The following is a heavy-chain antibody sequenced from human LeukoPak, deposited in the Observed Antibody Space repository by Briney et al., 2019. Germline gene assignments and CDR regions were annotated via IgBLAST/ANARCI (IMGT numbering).Heavy chain of an antibody. CDR3: ARARRDCSGGSCYPDYNWFDP. J-gene: IGHJ5*02. D-gene: IGHD2-15*01. V-gene: IGHV3-48*03. CDR2: ISSSGSAI. CDR1: GFTFSSYE. Sequence: GGSLRLSCAASGFTFSSYEMNWVRQAPGKGLDWVSYISSSGSAIYYADSVRGRFTISRDNAKNSLYLQMNSLTAEDTAVYYCARARRDCSGGSCYPDYNWFDPWGQGTLVTVSS.